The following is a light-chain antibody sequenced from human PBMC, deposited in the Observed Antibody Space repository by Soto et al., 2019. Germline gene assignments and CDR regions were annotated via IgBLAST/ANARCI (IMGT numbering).Light chain of an antibody. CDR1: SSDIGDTHY. CDR2: EVS. V-gene: IGLV2-8*01. Sequence: QSAMTKPPSSSGSPGQSVTVSCTGTSSDIGDTHYVSWYQQHPGKAPKLMVYEVSKRPSGVPDRFSGSKSGNTASLTVSGLLAEDEGDYYCSSYAGRDTVVFGSGTKVTVL. J-gene: IGLJ1*01. CDR3: SSYAGRDTVV.